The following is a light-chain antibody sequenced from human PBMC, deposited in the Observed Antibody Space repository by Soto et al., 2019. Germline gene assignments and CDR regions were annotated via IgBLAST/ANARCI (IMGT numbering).Light chain of an antibody. CDR2: DVT. V-gene: IGLV2-11*01. CDR3: QSSDSSLSGHVV. J-gene: IGLJ2*01. CDR1: SSDVGGYNY. Sequence: QSALTQPRSVSGSPGQSVTISCTGTSSDVGGYNYVSWYQQHPGKAPKLMIYDVTKRPSGVPDRFSGSKSGNRASLTISGLQADDEADYYCQSSDSSLSGHVVFGGGTQLTVL.